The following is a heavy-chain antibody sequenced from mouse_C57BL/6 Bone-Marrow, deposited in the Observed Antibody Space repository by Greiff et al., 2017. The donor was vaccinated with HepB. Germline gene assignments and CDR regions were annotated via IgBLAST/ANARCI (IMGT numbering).Heavy chain of an antibody. CDR1: GYTFTSYW. V-gene: IGHV1-53*01. J-gene: IGHJ4*01. Sequence: QVHVKQPGTELVKPGASVKLSCKASGYTFTSYWMHWVKQRPGQGLEWIGNINPSNGGTNYNEKFKSKATLTVDKSSSTAYMQLSSLTSEDSAVYYCARGRLRRRAMDYWGQGTSVTVSS. CDR2: INPSNGGT. D-gene: IGHD2-4*01. CDR3: ARGRLRRRAMDY.